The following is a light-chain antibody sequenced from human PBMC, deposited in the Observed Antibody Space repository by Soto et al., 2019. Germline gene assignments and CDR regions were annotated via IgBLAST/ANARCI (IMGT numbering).Light chain of an antibody. V-gene: IGKV3-11*01. Sequence: EIVLTQSPATLSLSPGDIATLSFWASQSVSSYLAWYQQKSGQAPRLLIYDASNRSTGIPARFSGSGSGTDFTLTISSLETEDFAVYYCQQRSSWPLTFGGGTRVEIK. CDR2: DAS. CDR3: QQRSSWPLT. J-gene: IGKJ4*01. CDR1: QSVSSY.